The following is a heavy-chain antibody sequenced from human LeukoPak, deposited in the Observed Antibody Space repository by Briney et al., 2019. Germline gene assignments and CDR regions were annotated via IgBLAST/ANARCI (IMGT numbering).Heavy chain of an antibody. CDR3: ARARPTMVSPFDY. Sequence: ASVKVSCKASGYTFPSYFMHWVRQAPGQGLEWMGIINPSGGSTSYAQKFQGRVTMTRDTSTSTVYMELSSLRSEDTAVYYCARARPTMVSPFDYWGQGTLVTVSS. CDR1: GYTFPSYF. D-gene: IGHD3-10*01. V-gene: IGHV1-46*01. J-gene: IGHJ4*02. CDR2: INPSGGST.